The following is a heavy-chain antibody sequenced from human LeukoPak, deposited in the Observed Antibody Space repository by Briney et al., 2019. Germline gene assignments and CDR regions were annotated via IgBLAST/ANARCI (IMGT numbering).Heavy chain of an antibody. V-gene: IGHV1-69*13. Sequence: GASVKVSCKASGGTFSSYAISWVRQAPGQGLEWMGGIIPIFGTANYAQKFQGRVTITADESTSTAYMELSSLRSEDTAVYYCARDPPGTTKRFDYWGQGTLVTVSS. CDR1: GGTFSSYA. CDR2: IIPIFGTA. CDR3: ARDPPGTTKRFDY. J-gene: IGHJ4*02. D-gene: IGHD1-1*01.